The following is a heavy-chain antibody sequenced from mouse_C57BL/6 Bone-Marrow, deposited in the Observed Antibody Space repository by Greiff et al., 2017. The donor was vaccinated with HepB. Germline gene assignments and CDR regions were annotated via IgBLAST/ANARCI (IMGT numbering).Heavy chain of an antibody. CDR1: GYAFTNYL. CDR3: ARKWLRRGLFAY. V-gene: IGHV1-54*01. Sequence: VQLQQSGAELVRPGTSVKVSCKASGYAFTNYLIEWVKQRPGQGLEWIGVINPGSGGTNYNEKFKGKATLTADKSSSTAYMQLSSLTSEDSAVYFCARKWLRRGLFAYWGQGTLVTVSA. J-gene: IGHJ3*01. CDR2: INPGSGGT. D-gene: IGHD2-2*01.